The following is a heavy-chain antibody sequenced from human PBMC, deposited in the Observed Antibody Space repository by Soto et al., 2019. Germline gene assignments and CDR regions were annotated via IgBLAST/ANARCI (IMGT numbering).Heavy chain of an antibody. Sequence: GGSLRLSCAASGFTFGSYWMSWVRQAPGKGLEWVANIKQDGTEKYYVDSVKGRFTISGDNAKNSLYLQMNSLRAEDMAVYHCARFATSPFDYWYFDLWGRGALVTVSS. V-gene: IGHV3-7*03. J-gene: IGHJ2*01. D-gene: IGHD2-2*01. CDR1: GFTFGSYW. CDR3: ARFATSPFDYWYFDL. CDR2: IKQDGTEK.